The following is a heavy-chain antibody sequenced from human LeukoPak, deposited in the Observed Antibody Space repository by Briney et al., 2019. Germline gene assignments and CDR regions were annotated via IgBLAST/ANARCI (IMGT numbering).Heavy chain of an antibody. V-gene: IGHV3-23*01. CDR1: RFTFSSYG. CDR3: AKDRPLYYYDSSPAQMDY. Sequence: GGSLRLSCAASRFTFSSYGMSWVRQAPGKGLEWVSGVSGSGGSTFYADSVKGRFTISRDNSKNTLYLQMKSLRAEDTAVYYCAKDRPLYYYDSSPAQMDYWGQGTLVTVSS. CDR2: VSGSGGST. J-gene: IGHJ4*02. D-gene: IGHD3-22*01.